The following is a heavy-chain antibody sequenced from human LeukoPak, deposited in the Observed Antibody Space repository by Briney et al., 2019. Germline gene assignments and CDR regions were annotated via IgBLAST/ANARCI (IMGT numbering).Heavy chain of an antibody. CDR1: GGSISSYY. CDR2: IYTSGST. V-gene: IGHV4-4*07. D-gene: IGHD6-13*01. CDR3: ARGVPIAAAKGGTPFDY. J-gene: IGHJ4*02. Sequence: PSETLSLTCTVSGGSISSYYWSWIRQPAGKGLEWIGRIYTSGSTNYNPSLKSRVTMSVDTSKNQFSLQLNSVTPEDTAVYYCARGVPIAAAKGGTPFDYWGQGTLVTVSS.